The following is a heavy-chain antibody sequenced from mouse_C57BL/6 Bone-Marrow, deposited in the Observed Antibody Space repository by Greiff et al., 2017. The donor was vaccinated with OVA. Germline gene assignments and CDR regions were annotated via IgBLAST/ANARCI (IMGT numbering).Heavy chain of an antibody. CDR3: ARRHYGSSYGY. V-gene: IGHV1-64*01. CDR2: IHPNSGST. D-gene: IGHD1-1*01. CDR1: GYTFTSYW. Sequence: VQLQQPGAELVKPGASVKLSCKASGYTFTSYWMHWVKQRPGQGLEWIGMIHPNSGSTNYNEKFKSKATLTVDKSSSTAYMQLSSLTSEDSAVYDCARRHYGSSYGYWGQGTTLTVSS. J-gene: IGHJ2*01.